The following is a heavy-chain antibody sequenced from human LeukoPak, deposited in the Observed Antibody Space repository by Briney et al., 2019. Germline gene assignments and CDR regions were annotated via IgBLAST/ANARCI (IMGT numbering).Heavy chain of an antibody. D-gene: IGHD6-19*01. V-gene: IGHV3-7*01. CDR1: GFTFSSYL. J-gene: IGHJ4*02. CDR2: IKQDGSEK. Sequence: PGGSLRLSCAASGFTFSSYLMSWVRQAPGKGLEWVANIKQDGSEKYYVDSVKGRFTISSDNAKNSLSLQMNSLRAEDTAVYYCARGVQWLVPDYWGQGTLVTVSS. CDR3: ARGVQWLVPDY.